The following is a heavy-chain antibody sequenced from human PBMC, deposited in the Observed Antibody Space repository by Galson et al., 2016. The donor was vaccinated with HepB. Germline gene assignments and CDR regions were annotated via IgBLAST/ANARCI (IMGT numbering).Heavy chain of an antibody. V-gene: IGHV3-7*01. CDR1: GFAFSGHW. D-gene: IGHD2-21*01. CDR2: IKPDGSEG. CDR3: AKDPRDWGHGSFYGMDI. J-gene: IGHJ6*04. Sequence: SLRLSCAASGFAFSGHWMCWVRQAPGKGLEWLAQIKPDGSEGYYVDSVKGRFTISRENAKNSLYLQMNSLRAEDTAVYYCAKDPRDWGHGSFYGMDIWGKGTTVTVSS.